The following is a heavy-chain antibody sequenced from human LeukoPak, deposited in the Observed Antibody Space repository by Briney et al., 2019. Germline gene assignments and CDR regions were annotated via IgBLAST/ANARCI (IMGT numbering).Heavy chain of an antibody. J-gene: IGHJ3*02. D-gene: IGHD1-14*01. Sequence: SETLSLTCTVSGGSISGYDWSWIRQPPGKGLEWIGYIYYSGSTNYNPSLKSRVTISVDTSKNQFSLKLSSVTAADTAVYYCARHYRMLYAFDIWGQGTMVTVSS. CDR2: IYYSGST. V-gene: IGHV4-59*08. CDR3: ARHYRMLYAFDI. CDR1: GGSISGYD.